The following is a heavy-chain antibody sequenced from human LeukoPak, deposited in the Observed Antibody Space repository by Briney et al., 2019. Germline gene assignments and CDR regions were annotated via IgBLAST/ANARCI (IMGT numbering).Heavy chain of an antibody. CDR3: ARVPDRNDFWSGYYWGPSAGYYYYMDV. Sequence: GGSLRLSCAASGFTFSSYAMNWVSQAPGKGLEWVSYISSSSSTIYYADSVKGRFTISRDNAKNSLYLQMNSLRAEDTAVYYCARVPDRNDFWSGYYWGPSAGYYYYMDVWGKGTTVTVSS. V-gene: IGHV3-48*01. J-gene: IGHJ6*03. D-gene: IGHD3-3*01. CDR1: GFTFSSYA. CDR2: ISSSSSTI.